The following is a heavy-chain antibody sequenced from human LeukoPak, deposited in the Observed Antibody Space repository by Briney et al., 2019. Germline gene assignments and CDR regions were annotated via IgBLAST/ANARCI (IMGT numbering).Heavy chain of an antibody. CDR2: IIPIFGTA. CDR3: ATEGDSYGLPMDY. V-gene: IGHV1-69*06. J-gene: IGHJ4*02. D-gene: IGHD5-18*01. CDR1: GGTFSSYA. Sequence: EASVKVSCKASGGTFSSYAISWVRQAPGQGLEWMGGIIPIFGTANYAQKFQGRVTITADKSTSTAYMELSSLRSEDTAVYYCATEGDSYGLPMDYWGQGTLVTVSS.